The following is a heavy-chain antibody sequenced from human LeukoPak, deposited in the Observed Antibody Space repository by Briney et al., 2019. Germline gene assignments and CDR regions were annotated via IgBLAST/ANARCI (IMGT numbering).Heavy chain of an antibody. Sequence: PSETLSLTCTVSGGSISSYYWSWIRQPPGKGLEWIGYIYYSGSTYYNPSLRSRLTISVDTSKTQFSLKLSSVTAADTAVYYCARTNYGDSYDAFDIWGQGTLVTVSS. J-gene: IGHJ3*02. CDR3: ARTNYGDSYDAFDI. CDR2: IYYSGST. CDR1: GGSISSYY. D-gene: IGHD4-17*01. V-gene: IGHV4-59*06.